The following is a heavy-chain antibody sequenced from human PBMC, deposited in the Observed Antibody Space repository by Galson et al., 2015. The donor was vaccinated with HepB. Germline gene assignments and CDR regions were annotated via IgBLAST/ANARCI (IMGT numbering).Heavy chain of an antibody. CDR3: ARDLLWFGESPGTY. D-gene: IGHD3-10*01. Sequence: SVKVSCKASGYTFTSYGISWVRQAPGKGLEWMGWISAYNGNTNYAQKLQGRVTMTTDTSTSTAYMELRSLRSDDTAVYYCARDLLWFGESPGTYWGQGTLVTVSS. CDR2: ISAYNGNT. J-gene: IGHJ4*02. V-gene: IGHV1-18*01. CDR1: GYTFTSYG.